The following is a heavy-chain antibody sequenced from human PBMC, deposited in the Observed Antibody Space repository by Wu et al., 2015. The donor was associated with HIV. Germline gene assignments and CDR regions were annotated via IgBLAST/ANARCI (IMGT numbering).Heavy chain of an antibody. CDR2: INPGGTT. CDR3: ARPLLNLRRVAFVS. CDR1: GYTFANFY. D-gene: IGHD2-8*02. Sequence: QVRLVQSGAEVKVPGASVKLSCKTSGYTFANFYIHWVKQTPGRGLQWMGLINPGGTTNYAPSFQGRLALTRDTSTNTVYMDLSGLTYDDTAVYYCARPLLNLRRVAFVSLGPRDNGHRLL. V-gene: IGHV1-46*01. J-gene: IGHJ3*01.